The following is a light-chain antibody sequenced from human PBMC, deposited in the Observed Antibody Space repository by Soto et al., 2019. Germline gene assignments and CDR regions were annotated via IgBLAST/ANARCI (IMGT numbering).Light chain of an antibody. V-gene: IGKV3-20*01. J-gene: IGKJ2*01. CDR2: GAS. Sequence: EIVLTQSPGTLSLSPGERATLSCRASQSVSSSYLAWYQQKPGQAPRLLIYGASSKATGLPDRFSGSGCGTDFTLTISRLEPEDFAVYYCQQYGRSPTYTFGQGTKLEIK. CDR1: QSVSSSY. CDR3: QQYGRSPTYT.